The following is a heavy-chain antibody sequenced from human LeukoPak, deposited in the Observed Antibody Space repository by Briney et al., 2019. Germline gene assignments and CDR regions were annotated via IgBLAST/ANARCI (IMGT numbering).Heavy chain of an antibody. CDR1: GGSFSGYY. V-gene: IGHV4-34*01. J-gene: IGHJ4*02. CDR2: INHSGST. D-gene: IGHD3-22*01. CDR3: ARNRGSSGYFY. Sequence: SETLSLTCAVCGGSFSGYYWSWIRQPPGKGLEWIGEINHSGSTNYNPSLKSRVTISVDTSKNQFSLKLSSVTAADTAVYYCARNRGSSGYFYWGQGTLVTVSS.